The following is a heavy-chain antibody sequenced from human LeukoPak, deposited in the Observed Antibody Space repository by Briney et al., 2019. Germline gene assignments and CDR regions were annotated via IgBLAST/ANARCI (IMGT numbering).Heavy chain of an antibody. D-gene: IGHD3-10*01. V-gene: IGHV3-48*03. CDR1: GFTFRDYE. J-gene: IGHJ4*02. CDR3: ARANLRITMVRGVSYYFDY. Sequence: GGSLRLSCAASGFTFRDYEMNWVRQAPGKGLEWVSYISSSSSTIYYADSVKGRFTISRDNSKNTLYLQMGSLRAEDMAVYYCARANLRITMVRGVSYYFDYWGQGTLVTVSS. CDR2: ISSSSSTI.